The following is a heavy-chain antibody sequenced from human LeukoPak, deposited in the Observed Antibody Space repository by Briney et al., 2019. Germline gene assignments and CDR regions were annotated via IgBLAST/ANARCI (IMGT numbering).Heavy chain of an antibody. CDR3: ARDRGYSYPHPYGMDV. V-gene: IGHV3-7*01. CDR1: GFTFSSYW. CDR2: IKQDGSEK. J-gene: IGHJ6*02. D-gene: IGHD5-18*01. Sequence: GGSLRLSCAASGFTFSSYWMSWVRQAPGKGLEWVANIKQDGSEKYYVDSVKGRFTISRDNAKNSLYLQMNSLRAEDTAVYYCARDRGYSYPHPYGMDVWGQGTTVTVSS.